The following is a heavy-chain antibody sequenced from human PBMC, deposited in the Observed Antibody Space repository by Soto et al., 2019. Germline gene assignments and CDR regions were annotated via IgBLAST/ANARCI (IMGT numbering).Heavy chain of an antibody. D-gene: IGHD6-25*01. V-gene: IGHV3-33*01. CDR2: IWYDGSNK. CDR3: ARDAEAATS. J-gene: IGHJ4*02. CDR1: GFTFSSYG. Sequence: QVQLVESGGGVVQPGRSLRLSCAASGFTFSSYGMHWVRQAPGKGLEWVAVIWYDGSNKYYADSVKGRFTISRDNSKNTLYLQMNSLRAEDTAVYYCARDAEAATSWGQGTLVTVSS.